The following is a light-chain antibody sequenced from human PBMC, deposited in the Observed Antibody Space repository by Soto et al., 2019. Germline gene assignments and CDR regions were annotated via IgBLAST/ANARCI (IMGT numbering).Light chain of an antibody. J-gene: IGKJ5*01. V-gene: IGKV3-11*01. CDR3: QQFDDSVT. Sequence: EILMAQAPTPLSVSPGERSTLXXRASQTVSTSLAWYQQKPGQAPRXLIYEASNRATGIPARFSGSGSGTDFTLTISRLEPEDSAVYYCQQFDDSVTFGQGTRLEI. CDR1: QTVSTS. CDR2: EAS.